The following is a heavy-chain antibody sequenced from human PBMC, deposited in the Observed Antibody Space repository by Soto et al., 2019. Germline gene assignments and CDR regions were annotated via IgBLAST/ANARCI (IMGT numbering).Heavy chain of an antibody. CDR1: GFICSSYD. J-gene: IGHJ3*02. CDR2: ILVDGRT. CDR3: AKATATGGGAFDI. V-gene: IGHV3-23*01. Sequence: PGGSLRLSCAASGFICSSYDMSWVRQAPGKGLEWVSTILVDGRTFYVDSVKGRFTISRDSSKITVYLQMNSLTAGDTALYYCAKATATGGGAFDICGQGTMVTVSS. D-gene: IGHD2-8*02.